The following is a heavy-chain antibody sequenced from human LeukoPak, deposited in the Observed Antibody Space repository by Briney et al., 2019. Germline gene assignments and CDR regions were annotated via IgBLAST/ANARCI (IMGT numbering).Heavy chain of an antibody. J-gene: IGHJ4*02. CDR3: ARQTSVAVPSDY. D-gene: IGHD6-19*01. V-gene: IGHV5-51*01. CDR2: IYPGDSDT. CDR1: GYRFTSYW. Sequence: GESLQISCQGSGYRFTSYWIGGVRPVPGKGLEWMGIIYPGDSDTRYSPSFQGQVTISADKSISTAYLQWSSLKASDTAMYYCARQTSVAVPSDYWGQGTLVTVSS.